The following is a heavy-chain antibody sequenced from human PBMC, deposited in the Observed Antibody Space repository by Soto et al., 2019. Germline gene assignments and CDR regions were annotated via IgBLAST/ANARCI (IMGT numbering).Heavy chain of an antibody. Sequence: QVQLVESGGGVVQPGRSLRLSCAASGFTFSSYGMHWVRQAPGKGLEWVAVISYDGSNKYYADSVKGRFTISRDNPKNTLYLQMNSLRAEDTAVYYCAKDLQDYGDPYYYYGMDVWGQGTTVTVSS. CDR3: AKDLQDYGDPYYYYGMDV. V-gene: IGHV3-30*18. J-gene: IGHJ6*02. D-gene: IGHD4-17*01. CDR1: GFTFSSYG. CDR2: ISYDGSNK.